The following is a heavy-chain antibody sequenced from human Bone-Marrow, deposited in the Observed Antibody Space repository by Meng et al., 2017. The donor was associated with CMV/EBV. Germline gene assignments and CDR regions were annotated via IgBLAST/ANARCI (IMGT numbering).Heavy chain of an antibody. CDR3: ARLGDYGDRGDY. CDR1: GDSVSSNSVA. V-gene: IGHV6-1*01. Sequence: SQTLSLTCAISGDSVSSNSVAWNWIRQSPSRGLEWLGRTYYRSKWYNDYAVSVESRITIKPDTSKNQFSLQLNSVTPEDTAVYYCARLGDYGDRGDYWGQGKLVTVSS. D-gene: IGHD4-17*01. CDR2: TYYRSKWYN. J-gene: IGHJ4*02.